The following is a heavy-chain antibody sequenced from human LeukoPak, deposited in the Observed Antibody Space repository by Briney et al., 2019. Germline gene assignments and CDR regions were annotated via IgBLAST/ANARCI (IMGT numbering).Heavy chain of an antibody. Sequence: GGSLRLSCAASGFTFSSYAMSWVRLAPGKGLEWVSTISGSGDTTYYADSVRGRFTVSRDNSRNTLYLQMNSLRAENTVVYYCARTPQKHCSSTTCYPDYWGQGTLVTVSS. D-gene: IGHD2-2*01. CDR1: GFTFSSYA. CDR3: ARTPQKHCSSTTCYPDY. V-gene: IGHV3-23*01. J-gene: IGHJ4*02. CDR2: ISGSGDTT.